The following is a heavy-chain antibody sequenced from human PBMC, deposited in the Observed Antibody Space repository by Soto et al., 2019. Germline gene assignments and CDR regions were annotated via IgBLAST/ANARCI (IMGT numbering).Heavy chain of an antibody. D-gene: IGHD2-2*01. V-gene: IGHV1-46*01. CDR1: GYTFTSYY. J-gene: IGHJ6*02. Sequence: ASVKVSCKASGYTFTSYYMHWVRQAPGQGLEWMGIINPSGGSTSYAQKFQGRVTMTRDTSTSTVYMELSSLRSEDTAVYYCARDSGDIVVVPAALYYYYGMDVWGQGTTVTVSS. CDR3: ARDSGDIVVVPAALYYYYGMDV. CDR2: INPSGGST.